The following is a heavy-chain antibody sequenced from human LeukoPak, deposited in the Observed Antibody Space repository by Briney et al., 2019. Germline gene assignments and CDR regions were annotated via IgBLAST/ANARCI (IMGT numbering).Heavy chain of an antibody. V-gene: IGHV3-23*01. CDR2: VSGSGGST. CDR1: GFTLSNFV. Sequence: GGSLRLSCAASGFTLSNFVMNWVRQAPGKGLEWVSTVSGSGGSTYYEDSVKGRFTISRDNSKNTLYLQMNSLRDEHTALYYCAKVIGLYYYDSRGYCISDCWGQGILVTVSS. D-gene: IGHD3-22*01. CDR3: AKVIGLYYYDSRGYCISDC. J-gene: IGHJ4*02.